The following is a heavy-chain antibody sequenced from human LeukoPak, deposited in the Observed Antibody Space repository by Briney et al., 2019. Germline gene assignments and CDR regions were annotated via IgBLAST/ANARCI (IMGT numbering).Heavy chain of an antibody. Sequence: GASVKVSCKASGGTFSSYAISWVRQAPGQGLEWMGGIIPIFGTANYAQKFQGRVTITADESTSTAYMELSSLRSEDTAVYYCASGLTAMATEFDPWGQGTLVTVSS. CDR2: IIPIFGTA. CDR1: GGTFSSYA. CDR3: ASGLTAMATEFDP. D-gene: IGHD5-18*01. V-gene: IGHV1-69*01. J-gene: IGHJ5*02.